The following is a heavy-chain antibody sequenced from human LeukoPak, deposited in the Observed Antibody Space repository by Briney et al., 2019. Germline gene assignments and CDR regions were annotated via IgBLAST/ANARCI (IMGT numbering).Heavy chain of an antibody. V-gene: IGHV3-30*02. CDR2: IRYDGSNK. J-gene: IGHJ4*02. CDR3: AKDQELPWFGEKTWSFDY. Sequence: QSGGSLRLSCAASGFTFSSYGMHWVRQAPGKGLEWVAFIRYDGSNKYYADSVKGRFTISRDNTKTTLYLQMNSLRAEDTAVYYCAKDQELPWFGEKTWSFDYWGQGTLVTVSS. D-gene: IGHD3-10*01. CDR1: GFTFSSYG.